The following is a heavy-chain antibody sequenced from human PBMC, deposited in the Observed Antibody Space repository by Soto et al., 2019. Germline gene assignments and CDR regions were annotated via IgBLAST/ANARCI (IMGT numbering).Heavy chain of an antibody. CDR3: ARVPSP. V-gene: IGHV4-39*07. J-gene: IGHJ5*02. Sequence: SETLSLTCSVSGGSISSSNDYWGWIRQPPGKGLEWLGSMFHSGRTYHNPSLKSRVSISVDRSKNQFSLKLSSVTAADTAVYYCARVPSPWGQGTLVTVSS. CDR2: MFHSGRT. CDR1: GGSISSSNDY.